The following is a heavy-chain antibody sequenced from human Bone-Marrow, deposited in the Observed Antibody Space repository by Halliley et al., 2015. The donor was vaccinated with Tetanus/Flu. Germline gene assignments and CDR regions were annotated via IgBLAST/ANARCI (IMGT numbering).Heavy chain of an antibody. D-gene: IGHD3-22*01. CDR3: ARNLQGSGYYYQEDAFDI. V-gene: IGHV4-59*02. Sequence: TLSLTYTVSGGSVSSDYWSWIRQSPGRGLEWIGDIFYSGIANYNPSLKSRVTMSVDTSDNVFTLNLTSVTAADTAVYYCARNLQGSGYYYQEDAFDIWGQGTVVTVSS. J-gene: IGHJ3*02. CDR2: IFYSGIA. CDR1: GGSVSSDY.